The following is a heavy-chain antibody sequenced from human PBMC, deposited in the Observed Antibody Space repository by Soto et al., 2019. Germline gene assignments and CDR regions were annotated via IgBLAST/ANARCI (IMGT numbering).Heavy chain of an antibody. CDR2: ISSSSSYT. V-gene: IGHV3-11*06. CDR1: GFTFSDYY. D-gene: IGHD3-22*01. J-gene: IGHJ6*02. Sequence: QVQLVESGGGLVKPGGSLRLSCAASGFTFSDYYMSWIRQAPGKGLEWVSYISSSSSYTNYADSVKGRFTISRDNAKNSLYLQMSGLGAEETAVYYCARGRGRDDSSGYYSYYYGMDVWCQGTTVTVS. CDR3: ARGRGRDDSSGYYSYYYGMDV.